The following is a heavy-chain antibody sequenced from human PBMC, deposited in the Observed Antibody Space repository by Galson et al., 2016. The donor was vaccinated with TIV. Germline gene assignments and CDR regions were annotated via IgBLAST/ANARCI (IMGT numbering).Heavy chain of an antibody. J-gene: IGHJ1*01. D-gene: IGHD1-20*01. V-gene: IGHV1-69*13. CDR2: IIPIYATT. Sequence: SVKVSCKASGGTFRSYTIIWVRQAPGQGLEWLGGIIPIYATTNYAQNFQGRVTITADASASTVYMELGSLRSEDTAVYFCARAPPEGYNWKQYFQHWGQGTRVTVSS. CDR3: ARAPPEGYNWKQYFQH. CDR1: GGTFRSYT.